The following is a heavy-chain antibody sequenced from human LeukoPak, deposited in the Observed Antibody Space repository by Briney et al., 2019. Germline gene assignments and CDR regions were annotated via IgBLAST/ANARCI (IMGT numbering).Heavy chain of an antibody. J-gene: IGHJ4*02. D-gene: IGHD3-22*01. V-gene: IGHV4-4*02. CDR1: GGSITQTNY. CDR3: ARGFYDSSDPPLDY. Sequence: SGTLSLTCDVSGGSITQTNYWTWVRQPPGKGLEWIGEVNLQGGTNYNPSLLRRVAISVDTSASHVSLQMTSVTAADTAVYYCARGFYDSSDPPLDYWGQGTLVTVSS. CDR2: VNLQGGT.